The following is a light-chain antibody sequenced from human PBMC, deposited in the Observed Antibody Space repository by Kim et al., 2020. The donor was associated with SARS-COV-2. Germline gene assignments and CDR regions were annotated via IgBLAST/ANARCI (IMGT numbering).Light chain of an antibody. V-gene: IGLV3-19*01. Sequence: SSELTQDPAVSVALGQTVRLTCQGDSLRNYYATWYLQRPGQAPVLVLYGKYNRPSGIPDRFSGSASGNTASLTITGAQAEDEADYYCNSRDSSGDHVVFGGGTKLTVL. CDR1: SLRNYY. J-gene: IGLJ3*02. CDR3: NSRDSSGDHVV. CDR2: GKY.